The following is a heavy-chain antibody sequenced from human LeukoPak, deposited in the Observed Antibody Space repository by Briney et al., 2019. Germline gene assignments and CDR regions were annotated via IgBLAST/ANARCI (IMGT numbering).Heavy chain of an antibody. CDR2: INHSGST. Sequence: SETLSLTCAVYGGSFSGYYWSWIRQSPGKGLEWIGEINHSGSTNYNPSLKSRVTISVDTSKNQFSLKLSSVTAVDTAVYYCARAVGEFGEFPDSYYFDYWGQGTLVTVSS. CDR1: GGSFSGYY. D-gene: IGHD3-10*01. J-gene: IGHJ4*02. V-gene: IGHV4-34*01. CDR3: ARAVGEFGEFPDSYYFDY.